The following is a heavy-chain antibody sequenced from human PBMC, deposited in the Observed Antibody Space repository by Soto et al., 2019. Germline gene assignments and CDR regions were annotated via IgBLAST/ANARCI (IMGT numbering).Heavy chain of an antibody. CDR3: VRYDT. V-gene: IGHV4-39*01. J-gene: IGHJ5*02. CDR2: IYYSGST. CDR1: GGSISSSSYY. Sequence: SETLSLTCTVSGGSISSSSYYWGWIRQPPGKGLEWIGSIYYSGSTYYNPSLKSRVTISVDTSKNQFSLSLTSVTAADTAVYYCVRYDTWGPGMLVTVSS.